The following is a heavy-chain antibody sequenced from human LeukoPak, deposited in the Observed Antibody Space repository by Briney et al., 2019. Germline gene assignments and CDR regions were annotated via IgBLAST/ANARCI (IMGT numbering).Heavy chain of an antibody. Sequence: ASVKVSCKASGYTFTSYDINWVRQATGQGLEWMGWMNPNSGNTGYAQKFQGRVTITRNTSISTAYMELSSLRSEDTAVYFCARGSLATYYYDSSGGNLDYWGQGTLVTVSS. J-gene: IGHJ4*02. CDR1: GYTFTSYD. CDR3: ARGSLATYYYDSSGGNLDY. V-gene: IGHV1-8*03. CDR2: MNPNSGNT. D-gene: IGHD3-22*01.